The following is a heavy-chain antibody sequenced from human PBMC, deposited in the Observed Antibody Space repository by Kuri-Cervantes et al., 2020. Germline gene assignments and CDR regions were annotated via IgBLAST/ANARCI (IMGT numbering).Heavy chain of an antibody. CDR1: GFTFSSYS. CDR3: ARPTTNTYGYLSFDY. D-gene: IGHD5-18*01. V-gene: IGHV3-23*01. Sequence: GESLKISCAASGFTFSSYSMNWVRQAPGKGLEWVSAISGSGGSTSYADSVKGRFTISRDNSKNTLYLQMNSLRAEDTAVYYCARPTTNTYGYLSFDYWGQGTLVTVSS. CDR2: ISGSGGST. J-gene: IGHJ4*02.